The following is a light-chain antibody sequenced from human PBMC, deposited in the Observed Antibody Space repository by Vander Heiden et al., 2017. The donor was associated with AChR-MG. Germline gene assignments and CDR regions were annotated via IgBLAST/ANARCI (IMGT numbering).Light chain of an antibody. V-gene: IGLV3-21*04. J-gene: IGLJ2*01. CDR2: FDT. CDR3: RVWDRDSDHTV. CDR1: NLGSKS. Sequence: SYLLTQPPSVSVAPGQTARITCGGDNLGSKSVHWYQQKAGQAPVVVIYFDTNRPSGMPERFSGSNSGNTATLTISRVEAGDEADYYCRVWDRDSDHTVFGGGTKLTVL.